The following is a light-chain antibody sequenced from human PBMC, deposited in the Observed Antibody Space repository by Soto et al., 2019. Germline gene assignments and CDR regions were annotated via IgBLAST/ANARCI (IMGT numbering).Light chain of an antibody. J-gene: IGKJ1*01. CDR3: QHYSSSPTT. V-gene: IGKV3-20*01. Sequence: EIVLTQSPGTLSLSPGERATLFCRASRSVSKYLGWYQQKPGQAPRLLIYAASNRATGIPDRFSGSGSGTDFTLTIRRLEPEDFAVYYCQHYSSSPTTFGQGTKVDIK. CDR2: AAS. CDR1: RSVSKY.